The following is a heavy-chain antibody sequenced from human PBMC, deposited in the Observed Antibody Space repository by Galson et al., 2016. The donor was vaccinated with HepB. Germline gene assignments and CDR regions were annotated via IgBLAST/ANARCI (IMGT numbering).Heavy chain of an antibody. CDR1: GGSVTSYY. D-gene: IGHD2-21*01. V-gene: IGHV4-59*02. CDR3: ATTHITLRPGYNGMDV. Sequence: SETLSLTFTVSGGSVTSYYWSWIRQPPGKGLEWIGFIHYSGHTNNNPSLKSRVTLSVDMSKNQLSLRLSSVTAADTAVYYCATTHITLRPGYNGMDVWGQGTTVTVSS. J-gene: IGHJ6*02. CDR2: IHYSGHT.